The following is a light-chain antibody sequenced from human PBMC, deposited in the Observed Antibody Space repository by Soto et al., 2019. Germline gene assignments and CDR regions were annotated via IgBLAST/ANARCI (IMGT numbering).Light chain of an antibody. Sequence: IQMTQSPSSVSASVGDTVTLSCQTSHGVSGWLAWYQQKPGKAPTLLIYTVSNLQSGVPCRFSGSGSGTDFSLTITTLQPEEFATYFCQQGKTFPFTFGPGTKVEVK. V-gene: IGKV1-12*01. CDR1: HGVSGW. J-gene: IGKJ3*01. CDR3: QQGKTFPFT. CDR2: TVS.